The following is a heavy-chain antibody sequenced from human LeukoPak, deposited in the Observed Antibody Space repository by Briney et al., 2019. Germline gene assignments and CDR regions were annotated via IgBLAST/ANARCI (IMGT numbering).Heavy chain of an antibody. CDR2: ISYDGSNK. J-gene: IGHJ6*02. Sequence: PGGSLRLSCGVSGFTFSSYAMHWVRQAPGKGLEWVAVISYDGSNKYYADSVKGRFTISRDNSKNTLYLQMNSLRAEGTAVYYCARDLVPPALDYGDPNYYYYGMDVWGQGTTVTVSS. D-gene: IGHD4-17*01. CDR3: ARDLVPPALDYGDPNYYYYGMDV. CDR1: GFTFSSYA. V-gene: IGHV3-30-3*01.